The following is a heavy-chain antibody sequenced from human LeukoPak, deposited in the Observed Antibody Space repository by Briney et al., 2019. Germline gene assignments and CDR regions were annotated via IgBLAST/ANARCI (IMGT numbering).Heavy chain of an antibody. Sequence: SGTLSLTCAVYGGSFSGYYWSWIRQPPGKGLEWIGEINHSGSTNYNPSLKSRVTISVDTSKNQFSLKLSSVTAADTAVYYCAKPEDCSSTSCYRAFDIWGQGTMVTVSS. J-gene: IGHJ3*02. CDR2: INHSGST. CDR3: AKPEDCSSTSCYRAFDI. D-gene: IGHD2-2*01. CDR1: GGSFSGYY. V-gene: IGHV4-34*01.